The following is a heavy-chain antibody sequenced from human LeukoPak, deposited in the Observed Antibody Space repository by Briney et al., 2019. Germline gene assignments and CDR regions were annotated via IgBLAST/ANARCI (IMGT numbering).Heavy chain of an antibody. CDR3: ARNYVVVTAIQRRDAFDI. CDR1: GGSFSGYY. Sequence: SETPSLTCAVYGGSFSGYYWSWIRQPPGKGLEWIGEINHSGSTNYNPSLKSRVTISVDTSKNQFSLKLSSVTAADTAVNYCARNYVVVTAIQRRDAFDIWGQGTMVTVSS. J-gene: IGHJ3*02. D-gene: IGHD2-21*02. CDR2: INHSGST. V-gene: IGHV4-34*01.